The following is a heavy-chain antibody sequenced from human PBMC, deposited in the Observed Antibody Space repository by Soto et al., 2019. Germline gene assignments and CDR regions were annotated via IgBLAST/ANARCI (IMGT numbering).Heavy chain of an antibody. J-gene: IGHJ4*02. V-gene: IGHV3-48*02. CDR2: ITSDTKTI. Sequence: EVQLVESGGDLVQRGGSLRLSCVASGFTFSVYSMNWVRQAPGKGLEWFSYITSDTKTIKYADSVKGRFTISRDNAKISVYLQMNSLRDXDTAXXXXXXXVXXXXDYXGQGTVFTVSS. CDR1: GFTFSVYS. CDR3: XXXVXXXXDY.